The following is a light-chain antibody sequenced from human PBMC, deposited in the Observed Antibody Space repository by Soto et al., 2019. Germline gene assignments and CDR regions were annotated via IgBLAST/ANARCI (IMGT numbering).Light chain of an antibody. V-gene: IGKV1-39*01. CDR1: QSISRY. Sequence: DIQMAQSPSCLSASVGDRVTITCRASQSISRYLNWYQQKPGKAPKPLIYVASSLQSGVPSRFSGSGSGTDFTLTISSLQPEDFATYYCQQSHSTWTFGQGTKVDIK. CDR2: VAS. J-gene: IGKJ1*01. CDR3: QQSHSTWT.